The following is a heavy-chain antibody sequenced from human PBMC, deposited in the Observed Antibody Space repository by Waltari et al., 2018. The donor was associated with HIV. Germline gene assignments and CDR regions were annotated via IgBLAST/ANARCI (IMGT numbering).Heavy chain of an antibody. J-gene: IGHJ4*02. CDR3: SRDPLEVVSAAR. V-gene: IGHV3-48*02. Sequence: EAQLVESGGGLVQPGGSLSLSCAASGFPFSRSSMSWVRQAPGKGLEWVSYISRSGTSIHYADSVKGRFTTSRDIAKNSLFLQMHSLRDEDTAVYYCSRDPLEVVSAARWGQGTLVTVSS. CDR1: GFPFSRSS. D-gene: IGHD2-15*01. CDR2: ISRSGTSI.